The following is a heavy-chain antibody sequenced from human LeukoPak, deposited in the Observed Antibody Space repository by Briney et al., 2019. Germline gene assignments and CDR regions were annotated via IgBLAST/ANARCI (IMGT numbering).Heavy chain of an antibody. J-gene: IGHJ4*02. Sequence: PETLSLTCAVYGGSFSGYYWSWIRQPPGKGLEWIGEINHSGSTNYNPSLKSRVTISVDTSKNQFSLKLSSVTAADTAVYYCARVQSHYARLIAVAGQIDYWGQGTLVTVSS. CDR3: ARVQSHYARLIAVAGQIDY. CDR2: INHSGST. D-gene: IGHD6-19*01. CDR1: GGSFSGYY. V-gene: IGHV4-34*01.